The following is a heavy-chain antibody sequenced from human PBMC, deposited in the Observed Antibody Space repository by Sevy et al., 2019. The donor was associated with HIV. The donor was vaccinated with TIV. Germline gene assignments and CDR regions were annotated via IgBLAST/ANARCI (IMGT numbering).Heavy chain of an antibody. J-gene: IGHJ6*02. V-gene: IGHV3-7*01. CDR2: IKEDGSQK. CDR3: ARYCSGGSCYSLIPHFHYGMDV. CDR1: GFTFNMYW. Sequence: GGSLRLSCAASGFTFNMYWMTWVRQAPGKGLEWVANIKEDGSQKNYLDSVKGRFIISRDNAKESLYLQINSLRAEDTAVYYCARYCSGGSCYSLIPHFHYGMDVWGQGTTVTVSS. D-gene: IGHD2-15*01.